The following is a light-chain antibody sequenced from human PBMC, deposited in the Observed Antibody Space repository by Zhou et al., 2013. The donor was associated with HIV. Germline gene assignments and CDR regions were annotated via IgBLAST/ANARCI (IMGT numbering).Light chain of an antibody. CDR2: WVL. CDR3: MQPLQSPKT. CDR1: QSLLHSNGYTY. V-gene: IGKV2-28*01. Sequence: DIVMTQSPLSLPVTPGEPASISCRSSQSLLHSNGYTYLDWYLQRPGQSPQLLIFWVLIGPPGSLTGSGAVDQAQILKLTISRVEAEDVGVYYCMQPLQSPKTFGQGTRVDIK. J-gene: IGKJ1*01.